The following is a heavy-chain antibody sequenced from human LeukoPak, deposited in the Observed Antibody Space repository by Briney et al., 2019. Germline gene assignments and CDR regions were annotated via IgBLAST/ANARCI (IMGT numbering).Heavy chain of an antibody. CDR3: ARAGGVPITGSGYPNWFDP. CDR2: ISSSSSYI. CDR1: GFTFSSYT. Sequence: GGSLRLSCAASGFTFSSYTMNWVRQAPGKGLEWVSSISSSSSYIYYADSVKGRFTISRDNAKNSLYLQMNSLRAEDTAVYYCARAGGVPITGSGYPNWFDPWGQGTLVTVSS. D-gene: IGHD3-22*01. J-gene: IGHJ5*02. V-gene: IGHV3-21*01.